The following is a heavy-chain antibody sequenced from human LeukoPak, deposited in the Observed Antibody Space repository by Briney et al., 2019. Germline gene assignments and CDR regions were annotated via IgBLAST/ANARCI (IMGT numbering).Heavy chain of an antibody. CDR1: GYTFTSYA. D-gene: IGHD2-2*01. Sequence: GASVKVSFKASGYTFTSYAMHWVRQAPGQRLEWMGWINAGNGNTKYSQKFQGRVTITRDTSASTAYMELSSLRSEDTAVYYCARGTILCSSTSCYPPSYYYYGMNVWGKGTTVTVSS. V-gene: IGHV1-3*01. J-gene: IGHJ6*04. CDR3: ARGTILCSSTSCYPPSYYYYGMNV. CDR2: INAGNGNT.